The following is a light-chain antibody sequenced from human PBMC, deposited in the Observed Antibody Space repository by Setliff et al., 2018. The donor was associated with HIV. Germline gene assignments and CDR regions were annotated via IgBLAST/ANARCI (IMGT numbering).Light chain of an antibody. V-gene: IGLV1-40*01. CDR2: GNS. J-gene: IGLJ3*02. Sequence: QSVLTQPPSVSGAPGQRVAISCTETNSNIGAGSDIHWYQQLPGTAPKLLIYGNSIRPSGVPDRFSGSKSGTSASLAITGLQAEDEADYYCQSYDSSLSGWMFGGGTKVTVL. CDR3: QSYDSSLSGWM. CDR1: NSNIGAGSD.